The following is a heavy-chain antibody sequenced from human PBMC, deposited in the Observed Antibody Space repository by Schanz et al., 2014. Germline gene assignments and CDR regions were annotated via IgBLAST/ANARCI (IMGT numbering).Heavy chain of an antibody. V-gene: IGHV1-18*01. CDR3: ARDQSPYTNSSDVRYFDY. Sequence: QVQVVQSGAEVKKPGASVKVSCKASGYTFTDYGVIWVRQAPGQGLEWMGWINPNTGGTNFAQKLQGRVTMTADTSTSTAYMDLRSLRSDDTAVYYCARDQSPYTNSSDVRYFDYWGQGSLVTVSS. CDR2: INPNTGGT. CDR1: GYTFTDYG. D-gene: IGHD6-6*01. J-gene: IGHJ4*02.